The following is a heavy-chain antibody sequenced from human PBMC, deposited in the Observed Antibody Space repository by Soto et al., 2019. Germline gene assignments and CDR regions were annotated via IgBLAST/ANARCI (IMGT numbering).Heavy chain of an antibody. CDR2: ISGSGGST. CDR1: GLTLSSYA. D-gene: IGHD6-25*01. Sequence: GGSTRLSCAASGLTLSSYAMSWVRQAPGKGLEWVSAISGSGGSTYYADSVKGRFTISRDNSKNTLYLQMNSLRAEDTAVYYCAKERTYSSVYYWGQGTLVTVSS. J-gene: IGHJ4*02. CDR3: AKERTYSSVYY. V-gene: IGHV3-23*01.